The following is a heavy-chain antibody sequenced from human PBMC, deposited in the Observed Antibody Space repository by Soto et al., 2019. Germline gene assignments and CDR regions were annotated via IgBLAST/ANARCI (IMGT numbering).Heavy chain of an antibody. V-gene: IGHV4-4*07. CDR2: VHVSGGT. CDR3: ARDRYAWYPGFDLDV. D-gene: IGHD2-2*01. J-gene: IGHJ6*02. CDR1: GESISNFY. Sequence: PSETLSLTCSVSGESISNFYWSWIRQPAGKGLEWIGHVHVSGGTNYNAPLQSRVTMSVDTSNNHVSLQLRSLTAADTAVYYCARDRYAWYPGFDLDVWGPGTTVTVLL.